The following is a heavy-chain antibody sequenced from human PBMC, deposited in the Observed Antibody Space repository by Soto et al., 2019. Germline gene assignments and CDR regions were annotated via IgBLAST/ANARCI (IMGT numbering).Heavy chain of an antibody. CDR1: GGSISSDKW. CDR3: AAIPLTSGVVSGRFDP. CDR2: ISHRGST. J-gene: IGHJ5*02. V-gene: IGHV4-4*02. Sequence: PSETLSLTCAVSGGSISSDKWWTWVRQTPGKGLEWIGEISHRGSTNYSPSLKSRLSLSVDTTKTQFPLRLTSVTAADTAVYYCAAIPLTSGVVSGRFDPWGQGIKVTVSS. D-gene: IGHD3-3*01.